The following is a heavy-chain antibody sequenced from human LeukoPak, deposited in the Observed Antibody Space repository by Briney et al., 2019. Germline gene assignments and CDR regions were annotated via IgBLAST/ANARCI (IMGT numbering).Heavy chain of an antibody. CDR2: ISHSGST. V-gene: IGHV4-34*01. CDR3: ARRWAAVVGATPIPFDY. J-gene: IGHJ4*02. D-gene: IGHD1-26*01. Sequence: PSETLSLTCAVYGGSFSGYYWSWIRQPPGKGLEWIGEISHSGSTNYNPSLKSRVTMSVDTSKNQFSLKLSSVTAADTAVYYCARRWAAVVGATPIPFDYWGQGTLVTVSS. CDR1: GGSFSGYY.